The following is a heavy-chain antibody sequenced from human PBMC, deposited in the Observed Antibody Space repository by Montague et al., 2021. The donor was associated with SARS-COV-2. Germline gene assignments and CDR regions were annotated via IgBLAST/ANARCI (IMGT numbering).Heavy chain of an antibody. V-gene: IGHV4-4*08. CDR1: SDSINSYY. CDR2: VYSSGTT. J-gene: IGHJ4*02. Sequence: SETLSFTCTVSSDSINSYYWGWIRQPPGKRLEWLGYVYSSGTTNYNPSPNSRIAISVDTSKNQFSLRLDSVTAADTAIYYCATLTQSNGDFWGQGALVTVS. CDR3: ATLTQSNGDF. D-gene: IGHD4/OR15-4a*01.